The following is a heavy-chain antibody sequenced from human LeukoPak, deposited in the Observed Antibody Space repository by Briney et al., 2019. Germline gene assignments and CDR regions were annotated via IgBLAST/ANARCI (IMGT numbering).Heavy chain of an antibody. CDR3: ARDLWGSSLYYYYHYGMDV. D-gene: IGHD6-6*01. CDR2: IYYSGST. J-gene: IGHJ6*02. V-gene: IGHV4-59*01. CDR1: GGSISSYY. Sequence: SESLSLTCTVSGGSISSYYWSWSRQPPGKGLEWIGYIYYSGSTNYNPSLKSRVTISVDTSKNQFSLKLSSVTAADTAVYYCARDLWGSSLYYYYHYGMDVWGQGSLVTVSS.